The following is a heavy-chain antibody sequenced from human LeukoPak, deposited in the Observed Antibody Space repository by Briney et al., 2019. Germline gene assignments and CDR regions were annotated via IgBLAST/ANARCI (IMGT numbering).Heavy chain of an antibody. J-gene: IGHJ1*01. Sequence: ASVKVSCKASGYTFTGYYMHWVRQAPGQGLERMGRINPNSGGTNYAQKFQGRVTMTRDTSISTAYMELSRLRSDDTAVYYCARAPPAEYFQHWGQGTLVTVSS. V-gene: IGHV1-2*06. CDR3: ARAPPAEYFQH. CDR1: GYTFTGYY. CDR2: INPNSGGT.